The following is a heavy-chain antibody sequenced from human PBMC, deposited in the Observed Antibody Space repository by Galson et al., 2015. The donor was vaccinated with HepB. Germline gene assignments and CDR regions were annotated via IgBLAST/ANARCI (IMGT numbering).Heavy chain of an antibody. CDR1: GYSFTSYD. CDR3: AKGGGDYPESFDF. D-gene: IGHD4-17*01. J-gene: IGHJ3*01. V-gene: IGHV1-8*01. Sequence: SVKVSCKASGYSFTSYDIHWVRQVTGQGLEWMGWMSPKSGDTGYAQKFQGRVTMSRDTSMRTAFMEMRSLTTEDTAVYYCAKGGGDYPESFDFWGQGTMVSVSS. CDR2: MSPKSGDT.